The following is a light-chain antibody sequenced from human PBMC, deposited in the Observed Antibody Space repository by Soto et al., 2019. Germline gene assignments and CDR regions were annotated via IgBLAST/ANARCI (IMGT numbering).Light chain of an antibody. Sequence: DIVMTQSPDSLAVSLGERATINCKSSQRVLYSSNDKNYLAWYQQKPGQPPKLLIYWASTRESGVPDRFSGSRSGTAFTLTISSLQAEDLAVYYCQQYYSTPRTFGQGTKVDIK. J-gene: IGKJ1*01. CDR2: WAS. CDR3: QQYYSTPRT. CDR1: QRVLYSSNDKNY. V-gene: IGKV4-1*01.